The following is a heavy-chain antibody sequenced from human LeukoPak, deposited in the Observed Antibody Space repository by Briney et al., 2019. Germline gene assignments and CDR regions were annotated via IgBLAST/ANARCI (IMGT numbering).Heavy chain of an antibody. CDR2: ISAYNGNT. V-gene: IGHV1-18*01. CDR3: ARASITMKGFTDFDY. Sequence: RASVKVSCKASGYTFTSYDINWVRQATGQGLEWMGWISAYNGNTNYAQKLQGRVTMTTDTSTSTAYMELRSLRSDDTAVYYCARASITMKGFTDFDYWGQGTLVTVSS. D-gene: IGHD3-22*01. CDR1: GYTFTSYD. J-gene: IGHJ4*02.